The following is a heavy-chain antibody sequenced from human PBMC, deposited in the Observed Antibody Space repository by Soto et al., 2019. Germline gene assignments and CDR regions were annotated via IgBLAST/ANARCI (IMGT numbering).Heavy chain of an antibody. D-gene: IGHD6-19*01. V-gene: IGHV3-33*08. Sequence: GGSLRLCCTASGFTFSSYGVHWVRQAPGKGLEWVAVIWYDGSNKYYADSVKGRFTISRDNSKNTLYLQMNSLRAEDTAVYYCARTHGQWLETTLFDYWGQGTLVTVSS. J-gene: IGHJ4*02. CDR1: GFTFSSYG. CDR2: IWYDGSNK. CDR3: ARTHGQWLETTLFDY.